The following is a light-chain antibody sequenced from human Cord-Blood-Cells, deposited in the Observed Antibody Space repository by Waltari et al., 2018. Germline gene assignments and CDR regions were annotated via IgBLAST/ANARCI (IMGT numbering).Light chain of an antibody. CDR3: QQRSNWPLT. J-gene: IGKJ4*01. Sequence: DIVLPQSPATLSLSPGERATLSCRASQRVSSYLAWYQQKPGQAPRLLIYDASNRATGIPARFSGSGSGTDFTLTISSLEPEDFAVYYCQQRSNWPLTFGGGTKVEIK. CDR1: QRVSSY. CDR2: DAS. V-gene: IGKV3-11*01.